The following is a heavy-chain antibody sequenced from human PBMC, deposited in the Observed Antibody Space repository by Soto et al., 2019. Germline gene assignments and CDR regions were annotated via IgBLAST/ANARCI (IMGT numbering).Heavy chain of an antibody. CDR2: IKGDGSGI. CDR3: ARAICSGGRCFLLDL. Sequence: EVQLLESEGGLVPPGGSLRLSCAASGFIFSGYWMHWVRQAPGKGLVWVSRIKGDGSGISYADSVKGRFTISRDNVKKTLYLQMNSLRAEDTAVYYCARAICSGGRCFLLDLWGQGTLVTVSS. CDR1: GFIFSGYW. V-gene: IGHV3-74*01. J-gene: IGHJ5*02. D-gene: IGHD2-15*01.